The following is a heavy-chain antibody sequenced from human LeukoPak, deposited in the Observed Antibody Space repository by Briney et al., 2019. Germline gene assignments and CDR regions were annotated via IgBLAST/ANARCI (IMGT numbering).Heavy chain of an antibody. CDR1: GGSISSSSYY. CDR2: IYYSGST. Sequence: SETLSLTCTVSGGSISSSSYYWGWIRQPPGRGLELIGSIYYSGSTYYNPSLKSRVTISVDTSKNQFSLKLSSVTAADTAVYYCARGRFLEWRKSPDAFDIWGQGTMVTVSS. D-gene: IGHD3-3*01. CDR3: ARGRFLEWRKSPDAFDI. J-gene: IGHJ3*02. V-gene: IGHV4-39*01.